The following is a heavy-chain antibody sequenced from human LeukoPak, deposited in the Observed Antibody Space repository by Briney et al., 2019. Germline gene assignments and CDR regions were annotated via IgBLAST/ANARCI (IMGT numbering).Heavy chain of an antibody. D-gene: IGHD5-18*01. Sequence: PSQTLSLTCAVSGGSISSGGYSWSWIRQPPGKGLEWIGYIYHSGSTYYNPSLKSRVTISVDTSKNQFSLKLSSVTAADTAVYYCARGRGVQLWSEDYYYGMDVWGQGTTVTVSS. J-gene: IGHJ6*02. CDR3: ARGRGVQLWSEDYYYGMDV. CDR2: IYHSGST. V-gene: IGHV4-30-2*01. CDR1: GGSISSGGYS.